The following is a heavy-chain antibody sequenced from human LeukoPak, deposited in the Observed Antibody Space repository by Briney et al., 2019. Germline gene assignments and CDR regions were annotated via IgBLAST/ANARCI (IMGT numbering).Heavy chain of an antibody. D-gene: IGHD6-19*01. Sequence: GGSLRLSCGASGFTFSNSARYWVRQAPGKGLEFVSVISTNGDSNYYANSVMGRFTTSRDNSKNTLYLQIGSLRADDMAVYYCARGVAISSSGWYDTFDYWGQGALVTVSS. V-gene: IGHV3-64*01. CDR3: ARGVAISSSGWYDTFDY. CDR1: GFTFSNSA. CDR2: ISTNGDSN. J-gene: IGHJ4*02.